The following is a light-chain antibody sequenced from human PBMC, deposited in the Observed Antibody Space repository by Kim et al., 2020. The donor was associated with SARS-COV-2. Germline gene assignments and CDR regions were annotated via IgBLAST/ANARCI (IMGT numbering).Light chain of an antibody. CDR1: SSDVSCYNY. CDR3: NSYTSSSPVV. Sequence: GPSITISCTGTSSDVSCYNYVSWYQPHPSKAPKLFIYDVSNRPSRVSHRFSSSKSANTASLTISGLQAEDEADYYCNSYTSSSPVVFGGGTQLTVL. J-gene: IGLJ3*02. V-gene: IGLV2-14*03. CDR2: DVS.